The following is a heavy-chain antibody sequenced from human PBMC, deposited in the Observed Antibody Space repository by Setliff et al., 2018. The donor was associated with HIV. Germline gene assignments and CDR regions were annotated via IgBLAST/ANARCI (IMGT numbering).Heavy chain of an antibody. J-gene: IGHJ3*02. V-gene: IGHV3-21*04. CDR1: GFTFSNFA. CDR2: ISGRGTNT. CDR3: ARAALRYCTSTSCPRVDAFDI. Sequence: PGGSLRLSCAASGFTFSNFAINWVRQAPGKGLEWVSTISGRGTNTYYADSVKGRFTISRDNAKNSLYLQMNSVRADDTAVYYCARAALRYCTSTSCPRVDAFDIWGQGTMVTVSS. D-gene: IGHD2-2*01.